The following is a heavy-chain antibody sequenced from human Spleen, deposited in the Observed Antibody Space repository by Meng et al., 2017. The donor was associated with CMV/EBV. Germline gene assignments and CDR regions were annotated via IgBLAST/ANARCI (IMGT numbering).Heavy chain of an antibody. J-gene: IGHJ4*02. D-gene: IGHD6-13*01. CDR2: ISSSSSYI. CDR1: GFTFSSYW. V-gene: IGHV3-21*01. CDR3: ARVGSSSWYWGDY. Sequence: GGSLRLSCAASGFTFSSYWMSWVRQAPGKGLEWVSSISSSSSYIYYADSVKGRFTISRDNAKNSLYLQMNSLRAEDTAVYYCARVGSSSWYWGDYWGQGTLVTVSS.